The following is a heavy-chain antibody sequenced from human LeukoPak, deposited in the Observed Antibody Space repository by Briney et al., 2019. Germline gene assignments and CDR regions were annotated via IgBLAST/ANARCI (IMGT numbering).Heavy chain of an antibody. CDR3: ARRSTLYSTGRFYFHY. D-gene: IGHD2-8*02. Sequence: GASVKVSCKASGGTFSSYAISWVRQAPGQGLEWMGGIIPIFGTANYAQKFQGRVTITTDESTSTAYMELSSLRSEDTAVYYCARRSTLYSTGRFYFHYWGQGTLVTVSS. CDR1: GGTFSSYA. CDR2: IIPIFGTA. J-gene: IGHJ4*02. V-gene: IGHV1-69*05.